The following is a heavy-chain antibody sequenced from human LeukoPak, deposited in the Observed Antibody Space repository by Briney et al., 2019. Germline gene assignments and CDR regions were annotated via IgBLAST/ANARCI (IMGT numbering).Heavy chain of an antibody. V-gene: IGHV3-66*02. J-gene: IGHJ4*02. CDR1: GFTVSSNY. D-gene: IGHD3-3*01. Sequence: GGSLRLSCAASGFTVSSNYMSWVRQAPGKGLEWVSGIYSGGSTYYADSVKGRFTISRDNSKNTLYLQMTSTSAEDTAVYYCARDLRLTTIFGVVSNWGQGTLVTVSS. CDR2: IYSGGST. CDR3: ARDLRLTTIFGVVSN.